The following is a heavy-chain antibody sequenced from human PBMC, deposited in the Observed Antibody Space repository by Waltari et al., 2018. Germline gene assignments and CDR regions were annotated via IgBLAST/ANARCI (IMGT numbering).Heavy chain of an antibody. J-gene: IGHJ6*02. V-gene: IGHV4-34*01. CDR2: INHSGST. Sequence: QVQLQQWGAGLLKPSETLSLTCAVYGGSFSGYYWSWIRQPPGKGLEWIGEINHSGSTNYNQSLKSRVTISVDTSKNQFSLKLSSVTAADTAVYYCARPVGPLAYYGMDVWGQGTTVTVSS. CDR3: ARPVGPLAYYGMDV. CDR1: GGSFSGYY. D-gene: IGHD3-16*01.